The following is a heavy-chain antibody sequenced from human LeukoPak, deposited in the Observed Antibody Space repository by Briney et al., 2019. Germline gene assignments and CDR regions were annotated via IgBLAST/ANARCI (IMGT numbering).Heavy chain of an antibody. J-gene: IGHJ4*02. Sequence: GESLRLSCAASGFTVSSNYMSWVRQAPGKGLEWVSVIYSGGSTYYADSVKGRFTISRDNSKNTLYLQMNSLRAEDTAVYYCAGLAAGMMDRDDYWGQGTLVTVSS. CDR2: IYSGGST. CDR3: AGLAAGMMDRDDY. D-gene: IGHD6-13*01. CDR1: GFTVSSNY. V-gene: IGHV3-53*01.